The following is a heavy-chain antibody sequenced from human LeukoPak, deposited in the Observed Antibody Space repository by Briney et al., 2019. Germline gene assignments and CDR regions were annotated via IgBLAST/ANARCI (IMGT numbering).Heavy chain of an antibody. D-gene: IGHD2-15*01. Sequence: ASVKVSCKASGYTFTSYDINWVRQATGQGLEWMGWVNPNSGNTGYAQKFQGRVTMTRNTSISTAYMELSSLRSEDTAVYYCAREGMDGRGGNCSGGSCYYYYYYMDVWGKGTTVTVSS. CDR2: VNPNSGNT. CDR3: AREGMDGRGGNCSGGSCYYYYYYMDV. J-gene: IGHJ6*03. V-gene: IGHV1-8*01. CDR1: GYTFTSYD.